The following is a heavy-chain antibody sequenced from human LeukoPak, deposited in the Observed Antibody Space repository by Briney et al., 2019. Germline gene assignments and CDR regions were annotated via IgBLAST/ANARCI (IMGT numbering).Heavy chain of an antibody. V-gene: IGHV3-23*01. Sequence: GGSLRLSCAASGFTFSSYGMSWVRQAPGLGLEWVLAISGSVGSTYYADSVKGRFTISRDNSMSTLYLEMNSLRAEDTAVYYCAKHVLLWFGEIDYWGQGTLVTVSS. CDR1: GFTFSSYG. CDR2: ISGSVGST. CDR3: AKHVLLWFGEIDY. D-gene: IGHD3-10*01. J-gene: IGHJ4*02.